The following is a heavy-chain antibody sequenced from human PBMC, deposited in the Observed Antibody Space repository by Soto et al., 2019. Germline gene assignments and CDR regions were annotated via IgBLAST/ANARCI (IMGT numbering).Heavy chain of an antibody. Sequence: QVQLVQSGAEVKKPGSSVEISCTASGDTFNDRTCTWVRRAPGQGLDWMGRDTPLLDESNYAEKFKDRVTITEYKSTNAAYMELSGLKSEDSAIYYGASGKTPMTQARMCFYYYMDVWCKGTSVTVSS. CDR1: GDTFNDRT. CDR2: DTPLLDES. V-gene: IGHV1-69*02. D-gene: IGHD1-26*01. CDR3: ASGKTPMTQARMCFYYYMDV. J-gene: IGHJ6*03.